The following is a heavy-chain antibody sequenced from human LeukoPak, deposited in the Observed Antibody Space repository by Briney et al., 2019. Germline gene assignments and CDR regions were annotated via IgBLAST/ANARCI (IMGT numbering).Heavy chain of an antibody. V-gene: IGHV1-8*03. J-gene: IGHJ6*03. D-gene: IGHD2-2*01. CDR2: MNPNSGNT. CDR1: GYTFTSYD. Sequence: ASVKVSCKASGYTFTSYDINWVRQATGQGLEWMGWMNPNSGNTGYAQKFQGRVTITRNTSISTAYMELSSLRSEDTAVYYCARGAGYCSSTSCSLNYYYYYYMDVWGKGTTVTVSS. CDR3: ARGAGYCSSTSCSLNYYYYYYMDV.